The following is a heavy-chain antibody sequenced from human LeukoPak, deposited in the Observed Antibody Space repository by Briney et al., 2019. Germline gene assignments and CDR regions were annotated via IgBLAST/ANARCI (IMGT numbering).Heavy chain of an antibody. J-gene: IGHJ4*02. CDR3: ATEQVSASAWGFDY. D-gene: IGHD5/OR15-5a*01. CDR2: IHTSGTT. V-gene: IGHV4-4*07. Sequence: SETLSLTCTVSGGSISSYLWSWIRQSAGKRLEWLGRIHTSGTTTYSPSLQSRLTMSVDTSKSQVSLRLTSVTAADTAVYYCATEQVSASAWGFDYWGQGSLITVSS. CDR1: GGSISSYL.